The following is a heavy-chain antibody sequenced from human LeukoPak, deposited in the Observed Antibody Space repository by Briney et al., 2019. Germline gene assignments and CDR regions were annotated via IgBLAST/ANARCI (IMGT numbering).Heavy chain of an antibody. CDR3: ARGLMITLDY. CDR2: IYHSGST. Sequence: SETLSLTCTVSGYSISSGYYWGWIRPPPGEGLEWIGSIYHSGSTYYNPSLKSRVTISVDTSKNQFSLKLSSVTAADTAVYYCARGLMITLDYWGQGTLVTVSS. V-gene: IGHV4-38-2*02. D-gene: IGHD3-16*01. J-gene: IGHJ4*02. CDR1: GYSISSGYY.